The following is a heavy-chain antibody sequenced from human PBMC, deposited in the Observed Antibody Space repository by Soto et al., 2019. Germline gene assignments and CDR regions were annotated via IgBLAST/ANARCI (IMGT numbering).Heavy chain of an antibody. CDR3: ARTVSGSYYGYFDY. J-gene: IGHJ4*02. CDR1: GGSISSYY. D-gene: IGHD1-26*01. CDR2: ICYSGST. Sequence: SETLSLTCTVSGGSISSYYWSWIRQPPGKGLEWIGYICYSGSTNYNPSLKSRVTISVDTSKNLFSLNLSSVTAADTAVYYCARTVSGSYYGYFDYWGQGTLVTVSS. V-gene: IGHV4-59*01.